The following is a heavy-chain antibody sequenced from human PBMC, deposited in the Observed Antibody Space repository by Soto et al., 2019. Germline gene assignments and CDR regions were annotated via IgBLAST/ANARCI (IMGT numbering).Heavy chain of an antibody. CDR1: GFTFSSYW. V-gene: IGHV3-74*01. Sequence: GGSLRLSCAASGFTFSSYWMHWVRQAPGKGLVWVSRINSDGSSTSYADSVKGRFTISRDNAKNTLYLQMNSLRAEDTAVYYCARVDVTVYYYYYGMEVWGQGTTVTVSS. CDR2: INSDGSST. D-gene: IGHD4-4*01. CDR3: ARVDVTVYYYYYGMEV. J-gene: IGHJ6*01.